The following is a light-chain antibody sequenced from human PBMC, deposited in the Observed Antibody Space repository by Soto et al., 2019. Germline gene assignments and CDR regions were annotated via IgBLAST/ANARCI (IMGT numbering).Light chain of an antibody. CDR3: QKLVSSPWT. J-gene: IGKJ1*01. CDR1: QDISNH. Sequence: DFQMTQSPSSLSASIGDRVTVSCRASQDISNHVAWYQQKPGKAPKLLIYSASTFHSGVPSRFSGGGFGTNFTLPIGSVPPEDVATSYCQKLVSSPWTFGQGTKVDI. V-gene: IGKV1-27*01. CDR2: SAS.